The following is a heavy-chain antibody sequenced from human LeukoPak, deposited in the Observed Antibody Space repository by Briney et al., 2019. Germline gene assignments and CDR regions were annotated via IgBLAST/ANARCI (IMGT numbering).Heavy chain of an antibody. CDR1: GFTFSSYG. D-gene: IGHD2-15*01. CDR3: AKGRYCSGGSCDGS. J-gene: IGHJ5*02. Sequence: TGGSLRLSCAASGFTFSSYGMHWVRQAPGKGLEWVAFIRYDGSNKYYADSVKGRFTISRDNSKNTLYLQMNSLRAEDTAVYYCAKGRYCSGGSCDGSWGQGTLVTVSS. V-gene: IGHV3-30*02. CDR2: IRYDGSNK.